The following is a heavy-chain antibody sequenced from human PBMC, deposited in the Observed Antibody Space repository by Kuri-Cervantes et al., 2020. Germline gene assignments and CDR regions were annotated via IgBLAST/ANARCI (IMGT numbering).Heavy chain of an antibody. CDR3: ASAHLIISLLKN. V-gene: IGHV1-2*02. CDR1: GYTFTSYA. CDR2: INPNSGGT. J-gene: IGHJ4*02. Sequence: ASVKVSCKASGYTFTSYAMHWVRQAPGQGLEWMGWINPNSGGTNYAQKFQGRVIMTRDTSISTAYMELSRLRSDDTAVYYCASAHLIISLLKNWGQGTLVTVSS. D-gene: IGHD2-15*01.